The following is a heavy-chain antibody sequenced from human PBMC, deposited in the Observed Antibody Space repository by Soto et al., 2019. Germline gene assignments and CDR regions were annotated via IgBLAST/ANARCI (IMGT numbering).Heavy chain of an antibody. CDR3: ARSYGDFTYYYQGMDV. J-gene: IGHJ6*02. Sequence: GSVKGSCNASGYAVTSYYIHSVRQAPGHGPERMGIINHNGGSTSYAQKFQGRVTMTRDTSTSTVYMELSSLSSGDTAVYYCARSYGDFTYYYQGMDVWGQGTTVTVSS. CDR1: GYAVTSYY. V-gene: IGHV1-46*01. D-gene: IGHD4-17*01. CDR2: INHNGGST.